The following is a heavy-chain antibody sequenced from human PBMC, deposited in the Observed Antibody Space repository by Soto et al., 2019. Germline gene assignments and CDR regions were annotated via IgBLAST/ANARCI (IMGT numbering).Heavy chain of an antibody. Sequence: QVQLQESGPGLVKPSETLSLTCTVSGVSISSYYWSWIRQPPGKGLEWIGYIYYSGSTNYNPSLKSRVTISVDPSKNQFSLKLSSVTAADTAVYYCAMVGYCSSTSCFWGWFDPWGQGTLVTVSS. CDR1: GVSISSYY. V-gene: IGHV4-59*08. J-gene: IGHJ5*02. CDR2: IYYSGST. D-gene: IGHD2-2*01. CDR3: AMVGYCSSTSCFWGWFDP.